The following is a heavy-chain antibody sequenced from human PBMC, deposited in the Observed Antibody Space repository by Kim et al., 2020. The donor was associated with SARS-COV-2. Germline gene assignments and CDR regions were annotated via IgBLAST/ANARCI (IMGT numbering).Heavy chain of an antibody. CDR1: GYTFSDYY. CDR2: INPRSGGT. CDR3: ARGFSSPKYGLDV. V-gene: IGHV1-2*02. D-gene: IGHD6-19*01. Sequence: ASVKVSCKASGYTFSDYYMYWVRRAPGHGLEWMGWINPRSGGTKFAQSFEGRVTMTRDTSMSTAYLELRRLTYDDAASYYCARGFSSPKYGLDVWGQGTTVPVSS. J-gene: IGHJ6*02.